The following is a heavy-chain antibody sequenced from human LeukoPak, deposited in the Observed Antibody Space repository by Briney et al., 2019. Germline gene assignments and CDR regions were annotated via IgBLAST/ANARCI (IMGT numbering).Heavy chain of an antibody. D-gene: IGHD6-13*01. CDR3: ARTTEAHSWRTRYYDYYMDV. V-gene: IGHV4-59*01. CDR2: IYYSGST. CDR1: GGSISSYY. Sequence: SETLSLTCTVSGGSISSYYWSWIRQPPGKGLEWIGYIYYSGSTNYNPSLKSRVTISVDTSKNQFSLKLSSLTAADTAVYYCARTTEAHSWRTRYYDYYMDVWGKGTTVTVSS. J-gene: IGHJ6*03.